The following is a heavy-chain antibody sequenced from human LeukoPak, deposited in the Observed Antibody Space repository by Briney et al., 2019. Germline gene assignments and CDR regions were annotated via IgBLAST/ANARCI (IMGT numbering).Heavy chain of an antibody. CDR3: ARVGVAAAGPGWLDP. CDR2: TYYRSKWYN. Sequence: SQTLSLTCAISGDSVSSNSAAWNWIRQSPSRGLEWLGRTYYRSKWYNDYAVSVKSRITINPDTSKNQFSLQLKSVTPEDTAVYYCARVGVAAAGPGWLDPWGQGTLVTVSS. J-gene: IGHJ5*02. D-gene: IGHD6-13*01. CDR1: GDSVSSNSAA. V-gene: IGHV6-1*01.